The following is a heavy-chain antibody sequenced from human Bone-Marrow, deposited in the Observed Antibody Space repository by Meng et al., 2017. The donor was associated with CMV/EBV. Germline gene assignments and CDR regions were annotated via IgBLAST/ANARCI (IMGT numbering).Heavy chain of an antibody. CDR2: ISYDGSNR. CDR3: AKDLAGTLRFDP. D-gene: IGHD1-14*01. Sequence: CAASGFTFSNYGMHWVRQAPGKGLEWVAVISYDGSNRYYADSVKGRFTISRDNSNSTLNLQMNSLRVEDTAVYYYAKDLAGTLRFDPWGQGTLVTVSS. J-gene: IGHJ5*02. V-gene: IGHV3-30*18. CDR1: GFTFSNYG.